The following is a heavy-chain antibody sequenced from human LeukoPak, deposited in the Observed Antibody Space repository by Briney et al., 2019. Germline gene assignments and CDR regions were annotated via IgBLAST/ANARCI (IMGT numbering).Heavy chain of an antibody. CDR2: ISAYNGNT. J-gene: IGHJ4*02. CDR1: GYTFTSYG. Sequence: GASVKVSCKASGYTFTSYGISWVRQAPGQGLEWMGWISAYNGNTNYAQKLQGRVTMTIDTSTSTAYMELRSLRSDDTAVYYCARVDRSGSYYQRAPIDYWGQGTLVTVSS. CDR3: ARVDRSGSYYQRAPIDY. V-gene: IGHV1-18*01. D-gene: IGHD1-26*01.